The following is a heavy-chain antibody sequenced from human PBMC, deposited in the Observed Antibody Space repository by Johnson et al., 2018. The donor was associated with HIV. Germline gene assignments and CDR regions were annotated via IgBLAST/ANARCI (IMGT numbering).Heavy chain of an antibody. J-gene: IGHJ3*02. CDR1: GFTFSSYG. D-gene: IGHD5-24*01. Sequence: QVQLVESGGGLVQPGGSLRLSCAASGFTFSSYGMHWVRQAPGKGLEWVAFIRYDGSNKYYADSVKGRCTISRDNSKNALYLQMNRLRAEDTALYYCAKDIYGYDAFDIWGQGTMVTVSS. CDR3: AKDIYGYDAFDI. CDR2: IRYDGSNK. V-gene: IGHV3-30*02.